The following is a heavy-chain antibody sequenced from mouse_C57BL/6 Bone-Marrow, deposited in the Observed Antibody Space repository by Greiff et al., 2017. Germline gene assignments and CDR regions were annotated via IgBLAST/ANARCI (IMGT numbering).Heavy chain of an antibody. CDR3: ARWRGWYFDV. V-gene: IGHV1-26*01. Sequence: EVQLHQSGPELVKPGASVKISCKASGYTFTDYYMNWVKQSHGKSLEWIGDINPNNGGTSYNQKFKGKATLTVDKSSSTAYMELRSLTSEDSAVYYCARWRGWYFDVWGTGTTVTVSS. J-gene: IGHJ1*03. CDR1: GYTFTDYY. CDR2: INPNNGGT.